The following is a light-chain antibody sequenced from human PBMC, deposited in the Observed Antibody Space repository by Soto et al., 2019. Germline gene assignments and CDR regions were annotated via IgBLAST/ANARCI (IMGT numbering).Light chain of an antibody. CDR2: GAS. Sequence: EIMMTQSPAILSVSPGERATLSCRASQSVSINLAWYQQKPDQVPRLLIYGASSRATGIPARFSGSGSGTDFTLTISSLQSEDFAVYYCQQYNNWPPTFGGGTKVDIK. J-gene: IGKJ4*01. V-gene: IGKV3-15*01. CDR3: QQYNNWPPT. CDR1: QSVSIN.